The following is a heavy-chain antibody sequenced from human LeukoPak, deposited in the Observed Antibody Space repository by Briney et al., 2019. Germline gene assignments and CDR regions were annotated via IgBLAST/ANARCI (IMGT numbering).Heavy chain of an antibody. CDR1: GYTFTGYY. CDR3: ASTFVGYCSGGSCYHITTSWYYFDY. Sequence: SVKVSCKASGYTFTGYYIHWVRQAPGQGLEWMGGIIPIFGTANYAQKFQGRVTITTDESTSTAYMELSSLRSEDTAVYYCASTFVGYCSGGSCYHITTSWYYFDYWGQGTLVTVSS. J-gene: IGHJ4*02. D-gene: IGHD2-15*01. V-gene: IGHV1-69*05. CDR2: IIPIFGTA.